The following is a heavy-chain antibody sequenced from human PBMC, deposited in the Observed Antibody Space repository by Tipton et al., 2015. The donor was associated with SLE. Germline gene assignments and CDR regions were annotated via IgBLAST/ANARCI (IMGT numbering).Heavy chain of an antibody. CDR2: VFYSGNT. Sequence: TLSLTCSVSGGSISTTDHYWGWIRQPPGKELEWIGSVFYSGNTYYNESLQSRFTISIDTSKNHFSLKLYSVTAADTAVYYCAREDSSSWFYTRFDPWGQGTLVTVSS. CDR1: GGSISTTDHY. CDR3: AREDSSSWFYTRFDP. J-gene: IGHJ5*02. D-gene: IGHD2-2*02. V-gene: IGHV4-39*07.